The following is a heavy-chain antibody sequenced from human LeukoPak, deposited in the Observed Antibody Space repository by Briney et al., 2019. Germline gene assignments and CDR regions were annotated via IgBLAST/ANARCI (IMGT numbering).Heavy chain of an antibody. Sequence: GASVKVSCKASGYTFTDYYLHWVRQAPGQGLEWMGWMNPNSGGTNYAQMFQGRVTLTSDTSITTAYMELRRLRSDDSAVYYCARTRLGESTIDYWGQGTLVTVSS. V-gene: IGHV1-2*02. CDR3: ARTRLGESTIDY. D-gene: IGHD3-16*01. CDR2: MNPNSGGT. CDR1: GYTFTDYY. J-gene: IGHJ4*02.